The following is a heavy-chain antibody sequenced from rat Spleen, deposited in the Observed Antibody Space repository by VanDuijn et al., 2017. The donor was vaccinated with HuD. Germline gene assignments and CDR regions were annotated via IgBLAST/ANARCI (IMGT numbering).Heavy chain of an antibody. V-gene: IGHV2-63*01. CDR2: MRYNGDT. CDR3: TRARPLKLGAPFDY. Sequence: QVQLRESGPGLVQPSQTLSLTCTVSGFSLTNFHVHWVRQPPGKGLEWMGRMRYNGDTSYNSALKSRLSISRDTSKNQVFLKMNSLQTDDTGTYYCTRARPLKLGAPFDYWGQGVMVTVSS. J-gene: IGHJ2*01. D-gene: IGHD5-1*01. CDR1: GFSLTNFH.